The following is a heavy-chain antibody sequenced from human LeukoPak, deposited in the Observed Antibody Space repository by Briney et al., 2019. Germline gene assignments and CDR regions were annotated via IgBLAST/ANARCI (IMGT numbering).Heavy chain of an antibody. V-gene: IGHV3-23*01. CDR3: ARSPEDCSSTSCLFGYYFDY. D-gene: IGHD2-2*01. CDR1: GFTFSSYG. Sequence: GGSLRLSCAASGFTFSSYGMSWVRQAPGKGLEWVSAISGSGGSTYYADSVKGRFAISRDNAKNSLYLQMDSLRAEDTAVYYCARSPEDCSSTSCLFGYYFDYWGQGTLVTVSS. CDR2: ISGSGGST. J-gene: IGHJ4*02.